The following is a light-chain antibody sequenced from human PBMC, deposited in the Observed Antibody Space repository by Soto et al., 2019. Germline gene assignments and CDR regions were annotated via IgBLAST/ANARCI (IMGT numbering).Light chain of an antibody. V-gene: IGKV1-9*01. CDR1: QGISSS. Sequence: IQLTQSPSSVSTSVGDRVSITCRASQGISSSLAWYQQKPGKAPKLLIYAASTLQSGVTSTFSVSGSGTDFNQTISSQQPEDFATYYCQQINSYPRTFGQGTKVEIK. CDR3: QQINSYPRT. CDR2: AAS. J-gene: IGKJ1*01.